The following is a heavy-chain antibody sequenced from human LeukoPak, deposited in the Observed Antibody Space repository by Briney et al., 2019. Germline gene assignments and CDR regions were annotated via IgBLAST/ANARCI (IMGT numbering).Heavy chain of an antibody. J-gene: IGHJ2*01. CDR3: ARVGNIAVADDEYWYFDL. Sequence: SVKVSCKASGGTFTSYAISWVRQAPGQGLEWMGGIIPIFGTANYAQKFQGRVTITAHESTSTAYMELSSLRSEDTAVYYCARVGNIAVADDEYWYFDLWGRGTLVTVSS. V-gene: IGHV1-69*13. CDR2: IIPIFGTA. CDR1: GGTFTSYA. D-gene: IGHD6-19*01.